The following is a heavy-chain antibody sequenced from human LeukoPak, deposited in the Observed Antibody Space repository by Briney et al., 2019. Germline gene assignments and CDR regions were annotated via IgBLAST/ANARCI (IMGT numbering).Heavy chain of an antibody. Sequence: GGSLRLSCAASGFTFSSYSMNWVRQAPGKGLEWVSSISSSSSYIYYADSVKGRFTISRDNAKNSLYLQMNSLRAEDTAVYYCASRSIAARPDAFDIWGQGTMVTVSS. J-gene: IGHJ3*02. CDR2: ISSSSSYI. V-gene: IGHV3-21*01. D-gene: IGHD6-6*01. CDR3: ASRSIAARPDAFDI. CDR1: GFTFSSYS.